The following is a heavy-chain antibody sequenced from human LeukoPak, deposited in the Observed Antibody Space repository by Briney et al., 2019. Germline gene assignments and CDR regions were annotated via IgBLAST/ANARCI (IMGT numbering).Heavy chain of an antibody. CDR2: ITSSSAYI. CDR1: GFNYSAYN. Sequence: GGSLRLSCAASGFNYSAYNMNWVRQAPGKGLEWVASITSSSAYIYYGDSVKGRVRTSRDNAKNPLYLQMTALIAEDTAVYYCARDPPNNGYDFDYWGQGILVTVSS. J-gene: IGHJ4*02. V-gene: IGHV3-21*01. D-gene: IGHD3-22*01. CDR3: ARDPPNNGYDFDY.